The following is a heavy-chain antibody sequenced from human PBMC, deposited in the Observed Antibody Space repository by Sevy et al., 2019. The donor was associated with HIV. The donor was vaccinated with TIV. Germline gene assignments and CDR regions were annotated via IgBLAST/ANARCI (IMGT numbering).Heavy chain of an antibody. CDR3: ARAHCSSTSCYSSWFDP. CDR2: INHSGST. D-gene: IGHD2-2*02. V-gene: IGHV4-34*01. Sequence: SETLSLTCAVYGGSFSGYYWSWIRQPPGKGLEWIGEINHSGSTNYNPSLKSRVTISVDTSKNQFSLKLSSVTAADTAVYYCARAHCSSTSCYSSWFDPWGQGTLVTVSS. J-gene: IGHJ5*02. CDR1: GGSFSGYY.